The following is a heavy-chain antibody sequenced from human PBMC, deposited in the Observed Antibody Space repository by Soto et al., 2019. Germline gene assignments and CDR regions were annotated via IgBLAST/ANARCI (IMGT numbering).Heavy chain of an antibody. CDR2: IWHDGGNK. V-gene: IGHV3-30*02. Sequence: QVQLVESGGGVVQPGRSLRLSCAASGFTFSSYGMHWVRQAPGKGLEWVAFIWHDGGNKFYAESVKGRFTISRDNSKNTLYLQMNSVRGDDTAVYYCAKGDYNNFLDYWGQGTLVTVSS. CDR3: AKGDYNNFLDY. D-gene: IGHD4-4*01. J-gene: IGHJ4*02. CDR1: GFTFSSYG.